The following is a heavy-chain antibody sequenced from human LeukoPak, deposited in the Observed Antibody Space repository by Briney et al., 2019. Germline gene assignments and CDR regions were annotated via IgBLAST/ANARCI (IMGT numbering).Heavy chain of an antibody. CDR2: IDHSGST. J-gene: IGHJ6*02. CDR1: DVSFSDYY. V-gene: IGHV4-34*01. Sequence: SETLSLTCAVDDVSFSDYYWTWIRQPPGKGLECIGEIDHSGSTNYNPSLKSRVTIFVDTSKNQFSLNLTSVSAADTAVYYCARRLYYYSGMDVWGPGTTVTVSS. CDR3: ARRLYYYSGMDV.